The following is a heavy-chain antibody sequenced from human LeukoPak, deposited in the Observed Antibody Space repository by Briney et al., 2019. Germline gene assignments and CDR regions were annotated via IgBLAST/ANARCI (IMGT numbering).Heavy chain of an antibody. CDR2: IIPIFGTA. CDR3: ARADYGGPRYYMDV. V-gene: IGHV1-69*05. J-gene: IGHJ6*03. D-gene: IGHD4-23*01. Sequence: ASVKVSCKASGGTFSSYAISWVRQAPGQGLEWMGGIIPIFGTANHAQKFQGRVTITTDESTSTAYMELSSLRSEDTAVYYCARADYGGPRYYMDVWGKGTTVTVSS. CDR1: GGTFSSYA.